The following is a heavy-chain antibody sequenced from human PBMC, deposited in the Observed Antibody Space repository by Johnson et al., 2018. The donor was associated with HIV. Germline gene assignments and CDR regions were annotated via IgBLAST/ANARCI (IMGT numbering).Heavy chain of an antibody. CDR1: GFTFSNSW. J-gene: IGHJ3*01. CDR3: ARESGSSGRYAGAFDF. V-gene: IGHV3-30*14. CDR2: ISYDGSNK. D-gene: IGHD1-26*01. Sequence: QVQLVESGGGLVQPGGSLRLSCAASGFTFSNSWMHWVRQAPGTGPVWVAVISYDGSNKYYADSVKGRFTISRDNSKNTLYLQMSSLRAEDTAVYYCARESGSSGRYAGAFDFWGQGTMVTVSS.